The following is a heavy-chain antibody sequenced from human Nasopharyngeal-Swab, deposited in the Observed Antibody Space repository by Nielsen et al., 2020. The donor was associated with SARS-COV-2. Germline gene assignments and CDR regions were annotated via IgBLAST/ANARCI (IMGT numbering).Heavy chain of an antibody. Sequence: KISCKASGYTFTSYGVSWVRQAPGQGLEWMGWISAYNGNTNYAQKLQGRLTMTTDTSTSTAYMELRSLRSDDTAVYYCARMYTMVRGLIMTQTDYYGMDVWGQGTTVIVSS. J-gene: IGHJ6*02. V-gene: IGHV1-18*01. CDR3: ARMYTMVRGLIMTQTDYYGMDV. CDR1: GYTFTSYG. D-gene: IGHD3-10*01. CDR2: ISAYNGNT.